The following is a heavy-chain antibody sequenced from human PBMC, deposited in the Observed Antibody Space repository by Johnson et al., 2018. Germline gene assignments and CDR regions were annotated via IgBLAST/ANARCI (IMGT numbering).Heavy chain of an antibody. CDR3: ARQSSGWYAYYYGMDV. D-gene: IGHD6-19*01. CDR1: GGSISSSSYY. J-gene: IGHJ6*02. Sequence: QVQLQESGPGLVKPSETLSLTCTVSGGSISSSSYYWGWIRQPPGKGLEWIGSIYYSGSTYYNPSLKSRVTISVDTSKNQFSLKLSSGTAADPAVYYCARQSSGWYAYYYGMDVWGQGTTVTVSS. V-gene: IGHV4-39*01. CDR2: IYYSGST.